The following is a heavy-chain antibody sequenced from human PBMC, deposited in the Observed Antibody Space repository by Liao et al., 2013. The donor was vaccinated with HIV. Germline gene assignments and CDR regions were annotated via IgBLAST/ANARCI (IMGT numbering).Heavy chain of an antibody. V-gene: IGHV4-30-4*08. Sequence: QVQLQESGPGLVKPSQTLSLTCTVSGGSISSGDYYWSWIRQPPGKGLEWIGYIYYSGSTYYNPSLKSRVTISVDTSKNQFSLKLSSVTAADTAVYYCARGSCSGGTCWWYFDLWGRGTLVTVSS. CDR3: ARGSCSGGTCWWYFDL. J-gene: IGHJ2*01. CDR2: IYYSGST. D-gene: IGHD2-15*01. CDR1: GGSISSGDYY.